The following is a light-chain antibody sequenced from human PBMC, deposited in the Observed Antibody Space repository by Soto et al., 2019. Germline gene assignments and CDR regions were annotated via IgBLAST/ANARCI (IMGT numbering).Light chain of an antibody. V-gene: IGKV3-15*01. CDR3: QQHSSWPLT. CDR1: QSISSS. Sequence: IVMTQSPATLPVSPGERATLSCRASQSISSSTLAWYQQKPGQPPRLLIYSVSTRAAGIPARFSGSGSGTEFPLTISSLQSEDFAVYYCQQHSSWPLTFGQGTKLEI. J-gene: IGKJ2*01. CDR2: SVS.